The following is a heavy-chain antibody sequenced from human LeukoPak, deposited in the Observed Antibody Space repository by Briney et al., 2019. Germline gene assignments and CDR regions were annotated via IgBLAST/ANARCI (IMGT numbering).Heavy chain of an antibody. CDR3: AKDYYDSSAAFGEVYFDY. CDR1: EFTFSSYA. Sequence: GGSLRLSCAASEFTFSSYAMHWVRQAPGKGLEWVAVISYDGSNKYYADSVKGRFTISRDNSKNTLYLQMNSLRAEDTAVYYCAKDYYDSSAAFGEVYFDYWGQGTLVTVSS. J-gene: IGHJ4*02. CDR2: ISYDGSNK. D-gene: IGHD3-22*01. V-gene: IGHV3-30*04.